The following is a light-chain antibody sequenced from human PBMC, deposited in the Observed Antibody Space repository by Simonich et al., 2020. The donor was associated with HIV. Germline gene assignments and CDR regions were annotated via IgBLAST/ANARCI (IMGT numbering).Light chain of an antibody. V-gene: IGKV4-1*01. CDR1: QSVLYSSNNKNY. Sequence: IVMTQSPDSLAVSLGERATINCKSSQSVLYSSNNKNYLAWYQQKPGQPPKLLIYWASTRESGVPARFSGSGSGTDFTLTISSLQAEDVAVYYCQQYYSAPVTFGPGTKVDMK. J-gene: IGKJ3*01. CDR3: QQYYSAPVT. CDR2: WAS.